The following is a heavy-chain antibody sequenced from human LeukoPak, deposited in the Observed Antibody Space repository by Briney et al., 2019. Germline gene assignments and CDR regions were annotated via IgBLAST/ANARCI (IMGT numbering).Heavy chain of an antibody. V-gene: IGHV1-69*01. CDR2: IIPIFGTA. D-gene: IGHD2-2*01. J-gene: IGHJ4*02. CDR3: ARARGYCSSTSCRRVFDY. Sequence: VASVKVSCKAYGGTFSSYAISWVRQAPGQGREWMGGIIPIFGTANYAQKFQGRVTMTADESTSTAYMELSSLRSEDTAVYYCARARGYCSSTSCRRVFDYWGQGTLVTVSS. CDR1: GGTFSSYA.